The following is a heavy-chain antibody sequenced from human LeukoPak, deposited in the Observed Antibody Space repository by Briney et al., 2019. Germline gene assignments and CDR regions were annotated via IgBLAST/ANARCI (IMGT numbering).Heavy chain of an antibody. D-gene: IGHD5-18*01. CDR2: IYYSGST. Sequence: PSETLSLTCTVSGGSISSYYWSWIRQPPGKRLECVGHIYYSGSTNYNPSLKSRVTISVDTSKNQFSLKLSSVTAADTAVYYCARAGEYRYGLYYYYGLDVWGQGTTVTVSS. CDR1: GGSISSYY. V-gene: IGHV4-59*01. J-gene: IGHJ6*02. CDR3: ARAGEYRYGLYYYYGLDV.